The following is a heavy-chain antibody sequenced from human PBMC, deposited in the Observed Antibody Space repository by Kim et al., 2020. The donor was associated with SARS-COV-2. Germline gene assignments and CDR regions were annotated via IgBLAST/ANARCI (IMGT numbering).Heavy chain of an antibody. D-gene: IGHD1-26*01. CDR1: GFTFSTYG. J-gene: IGHJ1*01. V-gene: IGHV3-33*01. CDR2: IWYDGSNK. Sequence: GGSLRLSCVGSGFTFSTYGMEWVRQPPGKGLEWVAGIWYDGSNKYYVDSVKGRFTMSRDNSKNTLYLQMNSLRDEDTAVYYCVREASGSYYAGYFQVWGQGTPVTVSS. CDR3: VREASGSYYAGYFQV.